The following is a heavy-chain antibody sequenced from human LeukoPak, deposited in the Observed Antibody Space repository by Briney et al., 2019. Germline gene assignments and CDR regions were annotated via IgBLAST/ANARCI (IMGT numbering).Heavy chain of an antibody. J-gene: IGHJ5*02. V-gene: IGHV4-59*08. Sequence: SGTLSLTCTVSGGSISSYYLSWVRQPPGRGLEWVAYIYYSGSTKYNPSLKSRITISVDTSKNHFSLKLSSAAAADTAVYYCARGGGDPHWFDPWGQGTLVTVSS. CDR3: ARGGGDPHWFDP. CDR1: GGSISSYY. D-gene: IGHD2-21*01. CDR2: IYYSGST.